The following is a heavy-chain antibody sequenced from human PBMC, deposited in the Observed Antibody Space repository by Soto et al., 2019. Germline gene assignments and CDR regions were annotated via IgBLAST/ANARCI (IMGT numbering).Heavy chain of an antibody. CDR2: MNPNSGST. V-gene: IGHV1-8*01. CDR3: ARRGLLWFGELSPFDYYYGMDV. J-gene: IGHJ6*02. D-gene: IGHD3-10*01. CDR1: GYTFTSYD. Sequence: ASVKVSCKASGYTFTSYDINWVRQATGQGLEWMGWMNPNSGSTGYAQKFQGRVTMTRNTSISTAYMELSSLRSEDTAVYYCARRGLLWFGELSPFDYYYGMDVWGQGTTVTVSS.